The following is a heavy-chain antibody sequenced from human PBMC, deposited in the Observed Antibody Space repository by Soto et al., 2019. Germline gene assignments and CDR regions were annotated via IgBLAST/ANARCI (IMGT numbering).Heavy chain of an antibody. D-gene: IGHD3-3*01. V-gene: IGHV3-30*18. CDR1: GFTFSNYG. Sequence: GGSLRLSCAASGFTFSNYGMHWVRQAPGKGPEWVAVISYDGSNTHYADSVKGRFTISRDDSKNTLYLRMNSLRVEDTAVYYCAEDFTLFRVDPTFFDCWGQGTLVTVCS. J-gene: IGHJ4*02. CDR2: ISYDGSNT. CDR3: AEDFTLFRVDPTFFDC.